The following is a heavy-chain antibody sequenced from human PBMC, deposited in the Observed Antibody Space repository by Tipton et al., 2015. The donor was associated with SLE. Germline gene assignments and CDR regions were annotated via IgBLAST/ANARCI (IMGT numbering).Heavy chain of an antibody. CDR3: ANGGGMDFDY. CDR1: GFTFSSYW. V-gene: IGHV3-74*01. J-gene: IGHJ4*02. CDR2: INSDGSSA. Sequence: GSLRLSCAASGFTFSSYWMHWVRQAPGKGLVWVSRINSDGSSASYADSVKGRFTISRDNSKNTLYLQMNSLRAEDTAVYYCANGGGMDFDYWGQGTLVTVSS. D-gene: IGHD1-1*01.